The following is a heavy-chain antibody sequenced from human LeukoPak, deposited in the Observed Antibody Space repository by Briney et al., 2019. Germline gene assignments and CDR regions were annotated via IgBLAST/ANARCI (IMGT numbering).Heavy chain of an antibody. J-gene: IGHJ4*02. CDR3: TRDSVGDSYADY. CDR1: GFIFNNYA. Sequence: QSGGSLRLSCAGSGFIFNNYAMHWVRQPPGKGLEWVSGISWNSGSIDYADSVKGRFTISRDNAKNSLYLQMNSLRAEDTAVYYCTRDSVGDSYADYWGQGTLVTVSS. V-gene: IGHV3-9*01. D-gene: IGHD5-18*01. CDR2: ISWNSGSI.